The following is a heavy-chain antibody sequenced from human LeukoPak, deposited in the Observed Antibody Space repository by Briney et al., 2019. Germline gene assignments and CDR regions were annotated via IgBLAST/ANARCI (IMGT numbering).Heavy chain of an antibody. V-gene: IGHV3-23*01. CDR3: TKGTIELGV. CDR2: ISDRGDST. D-gene: IGHD4/OR15-4a*01. CDR1: GFTFTAYA. J-gene: IGHJ6*02. Sequence: GGSLRLSCAASGFTFTAYAMSWVRQAPGKGLEWVSTISDRGDSTYYADSVKGRFTISRDNSKDTVFLQLNSLRVEDTALYYCTKGTIELGVWGQGTAVTVSS.